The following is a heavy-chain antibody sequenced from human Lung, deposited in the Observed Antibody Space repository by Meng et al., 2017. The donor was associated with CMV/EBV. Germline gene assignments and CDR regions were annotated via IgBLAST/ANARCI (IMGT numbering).Heavy chain of an antibody. D-gene: IGHD3-22*01. CDR1: GGSTSSYS. J-gene: IGHJ5*02. CDR2: IYTSGST. Sequence: VQVEGSVPGPVKPSDTPSPTCTVSGGSTSSYSWSWIRQPAGKGLEWIGRIYTSGSTNYNPSLKSRVTMSVDTSKNQFSLKLSSVTAADTAVYYCAGYDSSGYEGSWGQGTLVTVSS. CDR3: AGYDSSGYEGS. V-gene: IGHV4-4*07.